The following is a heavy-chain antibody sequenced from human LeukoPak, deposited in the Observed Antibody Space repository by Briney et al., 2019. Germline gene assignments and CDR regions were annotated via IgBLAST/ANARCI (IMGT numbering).Heavy chain of an antibody. CDR2: IIPIFGTA. D-gene: IGHD3-22*01. J-gene: IGHJ5*02. CDR1: GGTFSSYA. CDR3: ARVIRDYYDSSGYYGGNWFDP. Sequence: ASVKVSCKASGGTFSSYAISWVRQAPGQGLEWMGGIIPIFGTANYAQKFQGRVTITADESTSTAYMELSSLRSEDTAVYYCARVIRDYYDSSGYYGGNWFDPWGQGTLVTVSS. V-gene: IGHV1-69*13.